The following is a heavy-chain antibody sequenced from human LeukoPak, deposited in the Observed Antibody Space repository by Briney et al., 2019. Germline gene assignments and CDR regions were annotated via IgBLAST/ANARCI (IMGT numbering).Heavy chain of an antibody. CDR1: GYTFTNYG. CDR2: VHPDNGNT. J-gene: IGHJ5*02. D-gene: IGHD1-1*01. V-gene: IGHV1-18*01. CDR3: ATGPWNDP. Sequence: ASVKVSCKASGYTFTNYGIFWVRQAPGQGLEWLGWVHPDNGNTYYAQRFRGRVTMSRDTSTTTAYMELSGLRSNDTAVYFCATGPWNDPWGQGTLVTVSS.